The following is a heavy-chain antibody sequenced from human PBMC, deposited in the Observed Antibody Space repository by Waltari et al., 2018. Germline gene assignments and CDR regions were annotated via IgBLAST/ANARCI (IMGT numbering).Heavy chain of an antibody. J-gene: IGHJ6*02. CDR3: TRHKHGGLVPAAIDYGMDV. Sequence: EVQLVQSGAEVKKPGESLKISCKGSGYSFTSYWIGWVRQMPGKGLEWMGIIYPGDSDTRYSPSFQGQVTISADKSISTAYLQWSSLKASDTAMYYCTRHKHGGLVPAAIDYGMDVWGQGTTVTVSS. CDR1: GYSFTSYW. D-gene: IGHD2-2*01. CDR2: IYPGDSDT. V-gene: IGHV5-51*01.